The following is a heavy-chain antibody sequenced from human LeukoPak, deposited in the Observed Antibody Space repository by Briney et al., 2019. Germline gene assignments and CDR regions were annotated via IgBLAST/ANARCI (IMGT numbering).Heavy chain of an antibody. D-gene: IGHD5-12*01. Sequence: GGSLRLSCAASGFTVSSNYMSWVRQAPGKGLEWVSVIYSGGSTYYADSVKGRFTISRDNSKNTLYLQMNSLRAEDTAVYYCAKITAVATPSRYFDYWGQGTLVTVSS. J-gene: IGHJ4*02. V-gene: IGHV3-53*01. CDR3: AKITAVATPSRYFDY. CDR1: GFTVSSNY. CDR2: IYSGGST.